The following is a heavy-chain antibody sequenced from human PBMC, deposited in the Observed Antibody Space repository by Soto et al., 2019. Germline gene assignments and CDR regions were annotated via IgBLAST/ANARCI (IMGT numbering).Heavy chain of an antibody. CDR1: GGSISSGDYY. V-gene: IGHV4-30-4*01. Sequence: QVQLQESGPGLVKPSQTLSLTCTVSGGSISSGDYYWSWIRQPPGKGLEWIGSIYYSGTTYYNPSLKSRGTISVATSKTQFSLKMSSVTAADTAVYYCARDAGGNYGGSLRYGMAVWGQGSTVTVSS. J-gene: IGHJ6*02. CDR2: IYYSGTT. CDR3: ARDAGGNYGGSLRYGMAV. D-gene: IGHD4-17*01.